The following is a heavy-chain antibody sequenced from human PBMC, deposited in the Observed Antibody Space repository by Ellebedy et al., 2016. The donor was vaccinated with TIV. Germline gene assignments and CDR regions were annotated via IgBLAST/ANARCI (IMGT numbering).Heavy chain of an antibody. CDR1: GGSISNYY. V-gene: IGHV4-59*01. CDR3: ARGMYGCSWYYFDY. Sequence: SETLSLTCAVSGGSISNYYWTWVRQPPGKGLEWIGYIYYSGTSSYNPSLKSRVTMSVDTSKSQFSLKLTSVTAADTALYYCARGMYGCSWYYFDYWGQGILVTVSS. D-gene: IGHD6-13*01. CDR2: IYYSGTS. J-gene: IGHJ4*02.